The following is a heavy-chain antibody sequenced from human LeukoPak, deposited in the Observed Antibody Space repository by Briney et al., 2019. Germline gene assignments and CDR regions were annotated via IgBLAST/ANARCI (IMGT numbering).Heavy chain of an antibody. CDR2: IKLDGSEK. J-gene: IGHJ4*02. V-gene: IGHV3-7*03. CDR3: ARDQYDTWSRRGNFDS. CDR1: GFTFSRYW. D-gene: IGHD3-3*01. Sequence: QSGGSLRLSCVASGFTFSRYWMSWVRQAPGKGLEWVANIKLDGSEKNYVDSVKGRFTISRDNTKNSLYLQMNSLRVEDTAVFYCARDQYDTWSRRGNFDSWGQGTLVIVSS.